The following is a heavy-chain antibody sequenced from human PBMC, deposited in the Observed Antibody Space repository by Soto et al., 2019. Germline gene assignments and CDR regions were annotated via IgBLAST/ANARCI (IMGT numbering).Heavy chain of an antibody. Sequence: VQLVESGGGVVQPGRSLRLSCAASGFTFSDYAMHWVRQAPCKGLEWVAVVSHDGRNTPYADSVKGRFTISRDSSKNTVSLEMTSLRAEDRAVYYCAKGGRQWLVTSDFNYWGQGALVTVSS. V-gene: IGHV3-30*18. D-gene: IGHD6-19*01. CDR2: VSHDGRNT. CDR1: GFTFSDYA. CDR3: AKGGRQWLVTSDFNY. J-gene: IGHJ4*02.